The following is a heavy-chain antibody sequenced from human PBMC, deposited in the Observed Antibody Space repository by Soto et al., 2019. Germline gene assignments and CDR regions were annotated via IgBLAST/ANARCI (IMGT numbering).Heavy chain of an antibody. D-gene: IGHD3-3*01. V-gene: IGHV1-69*13. CDR3: ARDRGYYDFWSGSFDP. J-gene: IGHJ5*02. CDR2: IIPIFGTA. Sequence: GASVKVSCKASGGTFSSYAISWVRQAPGQGLEWMGGIIPIFGTANYAQKFQGRVTITADESTSTAYMELSSLRSEDTAVYYCARDRGYYDFWSGSFDPWGQGTLVTVSS. CDR1: GGTFSSYA.